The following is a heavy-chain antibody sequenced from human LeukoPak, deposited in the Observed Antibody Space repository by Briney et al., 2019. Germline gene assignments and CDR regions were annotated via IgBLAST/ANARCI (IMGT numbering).Heavy chain of an antibody. Sequence: SETLSLTCTVSGGSISSSSYYWGWIRQPPGKWLEWIGSIYYSGSTYYNPSLKSRVTISVDTSKNQFSLKLSSVTAADTAVYYCARGNYYDSSGYYSPFDYWGQGTLVTVSS. J-gene: IGHJ4*02. CDR1: GGSISSSSYY. D-gene: IGHD3-22*01. CDR2: IYYSGST. CDR3: ARGNYYDSSGYYSPFDY. V-gene: IGHV4-39*01.